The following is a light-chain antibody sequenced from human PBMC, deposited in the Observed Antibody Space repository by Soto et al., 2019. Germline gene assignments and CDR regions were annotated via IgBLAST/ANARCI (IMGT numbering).Light chain of an antibody. J-gene: IGLJ1*01. CDR3: SSYAGSSNV. V-gene: IGLV2-8*01. CDR1: SSDVGGYNY. Sequence: QSVLTQPASVSGSPGQSITISCTGTSSDVGGYNYVSWYQRHPGKAPKLMIYEVNKRPSGVPDRFSGSKSGNTASLTVSGLQAEDEADYYCSSYAGSSNVFGTGTKVTAL. CDR2: EVN.